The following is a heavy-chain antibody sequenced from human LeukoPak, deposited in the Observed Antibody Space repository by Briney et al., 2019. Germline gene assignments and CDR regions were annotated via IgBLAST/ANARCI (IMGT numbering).Heavy chain of an antibody. CDR2: ISSSSSYI. D-gene: IGHD6-13*01. Sequence: GGSLRLSCAASGFTFSTYAMSWVRQAPGKGLEWVSSISSSSSYIYYADSVKGRFTISRDNAKNSLYLQMNSLRAEDTAVYYCARVRIAAAGTGRWFDPWGQGTLVTVSS. V-gene: IGHV3-21*01. J-gene: IGHJ5*02. CDR1: GFTFSTYA. CDR3: ARVRIAAAGTGRWFDP.